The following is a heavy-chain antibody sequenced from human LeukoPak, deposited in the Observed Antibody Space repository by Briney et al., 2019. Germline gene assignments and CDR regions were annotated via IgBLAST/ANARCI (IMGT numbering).Heavy chain of an antibody. J-gene: IGHJ4*02. CDR1: GGTFSSHA. CDR2: IIPIFGTA. CDR3: ARETDWLLDPLRHNYFDY. V-gene: IGHV1-69*13. D-gene: IGHD3/OR15-3a*01. Sequence: SVTVSCTASGGTFSSHAISWVRQAPGQGLEWMGGIIPIFGTANYAQKFQGRVTITADESTSTAYMELSSLRSEDTAVYYCARETDWLLDPLRHNYFDYWGQGTLVTVSS.